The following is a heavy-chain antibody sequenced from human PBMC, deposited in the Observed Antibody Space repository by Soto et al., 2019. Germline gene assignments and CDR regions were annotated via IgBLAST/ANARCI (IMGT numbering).Heavy chain of an antibody. D-gene: IGHD3-3*01. CDR2: INHSGST. CDR3: AIDAFGVVRYFDY. V-gene: IGHV4-34*01. Sequence: QVQLQQWGAGLLKPSETLSLTCAVYGGSFSGYYWSWIRQPPGKGLEWIGEINHSGSTNYNPSLKSRVTISVDTSKNQFSLKLSSVTAADTAVYYCAIDAFGVVRYFDYWGQGTLVTVSS. CDR1: GGSFSGYY. J-gene: IGHJ4*02.